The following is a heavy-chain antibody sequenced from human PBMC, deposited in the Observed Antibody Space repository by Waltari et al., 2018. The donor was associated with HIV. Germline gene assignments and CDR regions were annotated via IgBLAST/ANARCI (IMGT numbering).Heavy chain of an antibody. V-gene: IGHV4-39*01. CDR2: LFYGGDT. CDR1: GDSLRSSTHY. D-gene: IGHD2-8*01. Sequence: QLHLQESGPGPVKPSQTLSLTCAVSGDSLRSSTHYWGWIRQPPGQGLEWIGALFYGGDTYYNPSLQGRVTMSVDTSENQFSLRLNSVTATDTAMYYCTRLTGLSQADFWGRGTLVTVSS. J-gene: IGHJ4*02. CDR3: TRLTGLSQADF.